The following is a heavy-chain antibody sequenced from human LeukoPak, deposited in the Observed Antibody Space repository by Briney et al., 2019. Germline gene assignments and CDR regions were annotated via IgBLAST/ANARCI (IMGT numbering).Heavy chain of an antibody. Sequence: ASVKVSCKASGYTFTGYYMHWVRQAPGQGLEWMGWINPNSGGTNYAQKFQGRVTMTRDTSISTAYMELSRLRSDDTAVYYCARGTGYSSGRSFDIWGQGTMVTVSS. CDR2: INPNSGGT. D-gene: IGHD6-25*01. CDR1: GYTFTGYY. CDR3: ARGTGYSSGRSFDI. V-gene: IGHV1-2*02. J-gene: IGHJ3*02.